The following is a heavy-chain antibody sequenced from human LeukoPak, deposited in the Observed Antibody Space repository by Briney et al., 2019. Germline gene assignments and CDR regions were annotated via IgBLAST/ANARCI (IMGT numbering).Heavy chain of an antibody. V-gene: IGHV4-34*01. CDR2: INHSGST. J-gene: IGHJ5*02. CDR3: ARGQTYSSSWNLSPRLKWFDP. Sequence: PSETLSLTCTVSGGSISNYYWNWIRQPPGKGLEWIGEINHSGSTNYNPSLKSRVTISVDTSKNQFSLKLSSVTAADTAVYYCARGQTYSSSWNLSPRLKWFDPWGQGTLVTVSS. D-gene: IGHD6-13*01. CDR1: GGSISNYY.